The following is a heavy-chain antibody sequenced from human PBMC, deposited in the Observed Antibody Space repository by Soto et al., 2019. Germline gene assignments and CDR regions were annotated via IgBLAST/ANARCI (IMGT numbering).Heavy chain of an antibody. V-gene: IGHV5-51*01. D-gene: IGHD3-22*01. CDR1: GYSFTSYW. CDR3: ARYDSSGYYWPYYYYGMDV. Sequence: GESLKISCKGSGYSFTSYWIGWVRQMPGKGLEWMGIIYPGDSDTRYSPSFQGQVTISRDNAKNSLYLQMNSLRAEDTAVYYCARYDSSGYYWPYYYYGMDVLGQGTTVTVSS. CDR2: IYPGDSDT. J-gene: IGHJ6*02.